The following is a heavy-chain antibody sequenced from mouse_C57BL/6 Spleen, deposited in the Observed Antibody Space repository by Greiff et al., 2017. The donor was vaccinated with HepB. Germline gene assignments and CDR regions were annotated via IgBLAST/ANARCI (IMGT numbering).Heavy chain of an antibody. J-gene: IGHJ4*01. Sequence: VKLQQPGTELVKPGASVKLSSKASGYTFPGYGMHWVRQRPGQGLEWIGNINPSNGGTNYNEKFKSKATLTVDKSSSTAYMQLSSLTSEDSAVYYCAREEAQADYYAMDYWGQGTSVTVSS. CDR2: INPSNGGT. CDR1: GYTFPGYG. D-gene: IGHD3-2*02. V-gene: IGHV1-53*01. CDR3: AREEAQADYYAMDY.